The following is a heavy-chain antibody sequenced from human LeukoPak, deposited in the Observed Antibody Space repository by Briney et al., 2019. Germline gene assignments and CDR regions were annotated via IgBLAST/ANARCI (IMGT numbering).Heavy chain of an antibody. CDR3: AREPDYGGPSRYYGMDV. CDR2: INPNSGGT. CDR1: GYTFTAYY. V-gene: IGHV1-2*02. J-gene: IGHJ6*02. D-gene: IGHD4-23*01. Sequence: GASVKVSCKASGYTFTAYYMHWVRQAPGQGLEWMGWINPNSGGTNYAQKFQGRVTMTRDTSISTAYMELSRLRSDDTAVYYCAREPDYGGPSRYYGMDVWGQGTTVTVSS.